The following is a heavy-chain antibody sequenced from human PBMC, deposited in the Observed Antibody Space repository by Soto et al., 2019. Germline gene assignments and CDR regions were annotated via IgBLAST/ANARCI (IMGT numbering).Heavy chain of an antibody. J-gene: IGHJ5*02. V-gene: IGHV4-59*01. Sequence: ETLSLTCSVSGGSISSYYWSWIRQPPGKGLEWIGYISYSGSTKYNPSLKSRVTVLKDRSQNQFSLKLTSVTAADTAVYYCVRVSDWFDPWGQGTLVTVSS. CDR3: VRVSDWFDP. CDR1: GGSISSYY. CDR2: ISYSGST.